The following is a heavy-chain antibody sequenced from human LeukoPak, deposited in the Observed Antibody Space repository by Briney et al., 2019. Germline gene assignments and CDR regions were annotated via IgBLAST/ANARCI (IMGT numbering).Heavy chain of an antibody. D-gene: IGHD3-10*01. CDR2: INPNSGGT. J-gene: IGHJ4*02. V-gene: IGHV1-2*06. Sequence: ASVKVSCKASGYTFTGYYMHWVRQAPGQGLEWMGRINPNSGGTNYAQKLQGRVTMTRDTSKRTAYMEVSRLRSDDTAVYYCARDLWERITMVRGDRNLGAYWGQGTLVTVSS. CDR3: ARDLWERITMVRGDRNLGAY. CDR1: GYTFTGYY.